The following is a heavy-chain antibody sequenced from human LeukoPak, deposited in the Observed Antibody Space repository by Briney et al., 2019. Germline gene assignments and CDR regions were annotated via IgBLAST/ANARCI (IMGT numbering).Heavy chain of an antibody. D-gene: IGHD3-16*01. CDR3: ATDWAWGGFDH. J-gene: IGHJ4*02. V-gene: IGHV3-53*01. CDR2: IYDIGST. Sequence: PGGSLRLSCAASGFTVSSNYMSWVRQAPGTGLEWVSIIYDIGSTYYADSVKGRFTISRDNSQNTLYLQLNSLRAEDTAVYYCATDWAWGGFDHWGQGALVTVSS. CDR1: GFTVSSNY.